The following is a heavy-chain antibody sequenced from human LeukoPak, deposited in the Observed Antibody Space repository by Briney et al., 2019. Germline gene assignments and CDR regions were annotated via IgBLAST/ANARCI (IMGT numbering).Heavy chain of an antibody. CDR1: GFTFSSYG. J-gene: IGHJ4*02. CDR2: ISYDGSNK. V-gene: IGHV3-30*03. D-gene: IGHD3-16*01. CDR3: ARERTSNRPLDY. Sequence: GGSLRLSCAASGFTFSSYGMHWVRQAPGKGLEWVAVISYDGSNKYYADSVKGRFTISRDNSKNTLYLQMNSLRAEDTAVYYCARERTSNRPLDYWGQGTLVTVSS.